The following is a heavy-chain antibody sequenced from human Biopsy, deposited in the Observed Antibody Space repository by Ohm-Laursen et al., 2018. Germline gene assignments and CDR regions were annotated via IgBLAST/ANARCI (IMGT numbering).Heavy chain of an antibody. V-gene: IGHV4-34*01. J-gene: IGHJ4*02. CDR1: GGSFSGYY. CDR2: INHSGST. CDR3: ARGRLRAVARFDY. D-gene: IGHD6-19*01. Sequence: SETLSLTCAVYGGSFSGYYWSWIRQPPGKGLEWNGEINHSGSTNYNPSLKSRVTISVDTSKNQFSLKLSSVTAADTAVYYCARGRLRAVARFDYWGQGTLVTVSS.